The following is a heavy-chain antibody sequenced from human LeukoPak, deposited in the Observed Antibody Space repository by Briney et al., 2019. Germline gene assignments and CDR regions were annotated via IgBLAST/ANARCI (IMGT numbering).Heavy chain of an antibody. CDR2: IIPIFGTP. V-gene: IGHV1-69*05. Sequence: SVKVSCKASGGTFRSYSVTWVRQAPGQGLEWMGGIIPIFGTPNYAQKFQGRVKVTTDDATGTAYMELSSLMSEDTAIYYCARVDRYHFYLDVWGKGTPVTVSS. CDR3: ARVDRYHFYLDV. CDR1: GGTFRSYS. J-gene: IGHJ6*03.